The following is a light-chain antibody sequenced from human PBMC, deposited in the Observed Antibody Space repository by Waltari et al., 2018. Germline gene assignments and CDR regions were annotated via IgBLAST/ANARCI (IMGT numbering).Light chain of an antibody. CDR3: QSADSSGSNVV. J-gene: IGLJ2*01. V-gene: IGLV3-25*03. CDR1: ALADQY. Sequence: SYYLTQPPSVSVSPGQTARIACSGDALADQYAYWYQQRPGRAPVSLIYKCTKRASGNPERFTGSSSGRTVTLTINEGQAENEADYYCQSADSSGSNVVFGGGTRLTVL. CDR2: KCT.